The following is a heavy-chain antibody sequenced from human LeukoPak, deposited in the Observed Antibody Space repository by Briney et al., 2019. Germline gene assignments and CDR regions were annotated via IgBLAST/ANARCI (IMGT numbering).Heavy chain of an antibody. Sequence: GGCLRLSRAAPGFIPTNYALSGVRQAPGKGLEWVSGISATGANTYYADSVKGRLTVSRDNSKNTLYLQMYSLRVEDTAVYYCARDWPYSRYYGMDVWGQGTTVTVSS. J-gene: IGHJ6*02. V-gene: IGHV3-23*01. CDR3: ARDWPYSRYYGMDV. CDR1: GFIPTNYA. D-gene: IGHD2-15*01. CDR2: ISATGANT.